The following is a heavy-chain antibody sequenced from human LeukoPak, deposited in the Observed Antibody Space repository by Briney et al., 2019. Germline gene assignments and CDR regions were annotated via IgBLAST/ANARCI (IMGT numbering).Heavy chain of an antibody. V-gene: IGHV4-39*02. CDR2: IYYTGRT. CDR3: ARLGNNWNLRFEY. D-gene: IGHD1-1*01. J-gene: IGHJ4*02. Sequence: KTSETLSLTCTVSGGTIKDSNYYWAWFRQSPGKGLEWIGSIYYTGRTYSNPSLRSRLTISAHTSMSHFSLNLTSVTASDTAVYYCARLGNNWNLRFEYWGQGALVTVSS. CDR1: GGTIKDSNYY.